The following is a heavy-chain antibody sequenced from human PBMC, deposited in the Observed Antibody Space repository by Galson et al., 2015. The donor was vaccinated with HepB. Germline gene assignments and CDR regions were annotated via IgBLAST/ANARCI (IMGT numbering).Heavy chain of an antibody. CDR1: GYTFTGYY. V-gene: IGHV1-2*02. D-gene: IGHD6-13*01. CDR2: INPNSGGT. J-gene: IGHJ6*02. Sequence: SVKVSCKASGYTFTGYYMHWVRQAPGQGLEWMGWINPNSGGTNYAQKFQGRVTMTRDTSISTAYMELSRLRSDDTAVYYCARAPLVAAAGNNPLDVWGQGTTVTVSS. CDR3: ARAPLVAAAGNNPLDV.